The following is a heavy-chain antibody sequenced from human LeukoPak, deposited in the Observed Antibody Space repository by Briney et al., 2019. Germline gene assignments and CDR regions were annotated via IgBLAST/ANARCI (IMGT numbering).Heavy chain of an antibody. CDR1: GGSFSGYY. V-gene: IGHV4-34*01. CDR3: ARVRGYDFWSGPGYMDV. D-gene: IGHD3-3*01. CDR2: IYYSGST. Sequence: SETLSLTCAVYGGSFSGYYWGWIRQPPGKGLEWIGSIYYSGSTYYNPSLKSRVTISVDTSKNQFSLKLSSVTAADTAVYYCARVRGYDFWSGPGYMDVWGKGTTVTVSS. J-gene: IGHJ6*03.